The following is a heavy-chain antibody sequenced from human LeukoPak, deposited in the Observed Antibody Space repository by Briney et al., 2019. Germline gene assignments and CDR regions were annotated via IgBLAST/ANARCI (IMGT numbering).Heavy chain of an antibody. V-gene: IGHV1-2*02. D-gene: IGHD4-17*01. CDR3: ATSAGDYGAGHYYYMGV. CDR1: GYTFTGYY. J-gene: IGHJ6*03. Sequence: ASVKVSCKASGYTFTGYYFHWVRQAPGQGLEWMGWINPNTAGTNYAQKFLGGVTLTWDTSISTAYMELNRLTSDDTAVYYCATSAGDYGAGHYYYMGVWGKGISVTVSS. CDR2: INPNTAGT.